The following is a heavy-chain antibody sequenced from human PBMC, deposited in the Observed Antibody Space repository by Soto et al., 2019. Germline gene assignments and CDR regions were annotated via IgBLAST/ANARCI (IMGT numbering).Heavy chain of an antibody. D-gene: IGHD3-22*01. CDR2: ISAYNGNT. J-gene: IGHJ4*02. CDR1: GYTFTSYG. V-gene: IGHV1-18*01. CDR3: ATPSHYYDSSGYLVYYFDY. Sequence: ASVKVSCKASGYTFTSYGISWVRQAPGQGLEWMGWISAYNGNTKYAQKLQGRVTMTTDTSTSTAYMELRSLRSEDTAVYYYATPSHYYDSSGYLVYYFDYWGQGTLVTVSS.